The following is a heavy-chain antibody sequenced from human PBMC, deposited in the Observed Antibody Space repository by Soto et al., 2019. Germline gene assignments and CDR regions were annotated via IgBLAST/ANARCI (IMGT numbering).Heavy chain of an antibody. J-gene: IGHJ4*02. Sequence: VQLVQSGAEEKKPGASAKVSCKASGYTFTGYAMHWVRQAPGQRLEWMGWINAGNGNTKYSQKFQGRVTITRDTSASTAYMELSSLRSEDTAVYYCARAVAVAADFDYWGQGTLVTVSS. CDR3: ARAVAVAADFDY. CDR1: GYTFTGYA. V-gene: IGHV1-3*05. CDR2: INAGNGNT. D-gene: IGHD6-19*01.